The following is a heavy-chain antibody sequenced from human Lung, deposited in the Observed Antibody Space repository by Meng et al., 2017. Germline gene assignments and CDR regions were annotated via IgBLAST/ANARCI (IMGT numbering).Heavy chain of an antibody. V-gene: IGHV7-4-1*02. D-gene: IGHD3-10*01. CDR1: GYTFTSYA. Sequence: QVELVQYWSELKKPGASVKVSCKASGYTFTSYAMNWVRQAPGQGLEWMGWINTNTGNPTYAQGFTGRFVFSLDTSVSTAYLQISSLKAEDTAVYYCASGWFGELFGYFDLWGRGTLVTVSS. J-gene: IGHJ2*01. CDR2: INTNTGNP. CDR3: ASGWFGELFGYFDL.